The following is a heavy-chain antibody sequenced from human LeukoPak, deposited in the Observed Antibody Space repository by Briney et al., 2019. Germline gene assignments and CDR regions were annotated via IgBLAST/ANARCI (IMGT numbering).Heavy chain of an antibody. CDR1: GGSISSHY. D-gene: IGHD3-10*01. CDR3: ARGGSYYPFDY. CDR2: IYYSGST. Sequence: SETLSLTCAVSGGSISSHYWSWIRQPPGKGLEWIGYIYYSGSTNYNPSLKSRVTISVDTSKNQFSLKLSSVTAADTAVYYCARGGSYYPFDYWGQGTLVTVSS. V-gene: IGHV4-59*11. J-gene: IGHJ4*02.